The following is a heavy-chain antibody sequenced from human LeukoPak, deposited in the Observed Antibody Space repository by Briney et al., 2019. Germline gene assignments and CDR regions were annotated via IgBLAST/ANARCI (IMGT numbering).Heavy chain of an antibody. CDR1: GGSISSYY. CDR3: ARLSSGWWYFDL. CDR2: IYYSGST. V-gene: IGHV4-59*08. J-gene: IGHJ2*01. D-gene: IGHD6-19*01. Sequence: SETLSLTCTVSGGSISSYYWSWIRQPPGKGLEWIGYIYYSGSTNYNPSLKSRVTISVDTSKNQFSLKLSSVTAADTAVYYCARLSSGWWYFDLWGRGTLVTVSP.